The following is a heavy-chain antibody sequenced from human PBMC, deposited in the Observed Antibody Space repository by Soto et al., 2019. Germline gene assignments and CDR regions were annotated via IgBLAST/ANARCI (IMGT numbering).Heavy chain of an antibody. CDR1: GGSISSGGYY. CDR2: IYYSGST. D-gene: IGHD1-26*01. Sequence: SETLSLTCTVSGGSISSGGYYWSWIRQHPGKGLEWIGYIYYSGSTYYNPSLKSRVTISVDTSKNQFSLKLSSVTAADTAVYYCARDLRGSGSYFDYWGQGTLVTVSS. CDR3: ARDLRGSGSYFDY. J-gene: IGHJ4*02. V-gene: IGHV4-31*03.